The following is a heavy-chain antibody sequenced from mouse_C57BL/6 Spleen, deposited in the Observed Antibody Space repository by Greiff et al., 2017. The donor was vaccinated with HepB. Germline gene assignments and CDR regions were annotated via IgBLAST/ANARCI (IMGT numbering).Heavy chain of an antibody. CDR2: IDPENGDT. V-gene: IGHV14-4*01. Sequence: VQLKQSGAELVRPGASVKLSCTASGFNIKDDYMHWVKQRPEQGLEWIGWIDPENGDTEYASKFQGKATITADTSSNTAYLQLSSLTSEDTAVYYCTLYDYDPYFDYWGQGTTLTVSS. CDR1: GFNIKDDY. J-gene: IGHJ2*01. D-gene: IGHD2-4*01. CDR3: TLYDYDPYFDY.